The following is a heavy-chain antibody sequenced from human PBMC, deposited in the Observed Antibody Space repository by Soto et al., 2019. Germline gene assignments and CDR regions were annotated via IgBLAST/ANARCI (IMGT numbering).Heavy chain of an antibody. J-gene: IGHJ4*02. CDR1: GCTFSDYY. Sequence: GGSVRLSCAASGCTFSDYYMSWIRQAPGKGLEWVSYISSSGSTIYYADSVKGRFTISRDNAKNSPYLKMNSLRADDTAVYYCASSYSGYSSSWYYFDYWGQGTLVTVSS. V-gene: IGHV3-11*01. CDR2: ISSSGSTI. D-gene: IGHD6-13*01. CDR3: ASSYSGYSSSWYYFDY.